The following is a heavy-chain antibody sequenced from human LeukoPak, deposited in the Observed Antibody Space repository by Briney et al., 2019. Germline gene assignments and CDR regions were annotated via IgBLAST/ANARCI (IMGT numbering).Heavy chain of an antibody. Sequence: GGSLRLSCAASGFTFSSYSMNWVRQAPGKGLEWVSSISSSSSYIYYAVSVKGRFTISRDNAKNSLYLQMNSLRAEDTAVYYCARVSMITFGGVIVYWGQGTLVTVSS. CDR2: ISSSSSYI. V-gene: IGHV3-21*01. CDR3: ARVSMITFGGVIVY. D-gene: IGHD3-16*02. J-gene: IGHJ4*02. CDR1: GFTFSSYS.